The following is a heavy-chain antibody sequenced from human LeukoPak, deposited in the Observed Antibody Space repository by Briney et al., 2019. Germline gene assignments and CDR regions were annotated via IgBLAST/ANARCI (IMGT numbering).Heavy chain of an antibody. CDR2: IWYNGNT. CDR1: GFTFSTYG. V-gene: IGHV3-33*01. J-gene: IGHJ4*02. Sequence: GGSLRLSCAASGFTFSTYGMHWVRQAPGKGLEWASDIWYNGNTYYADSVKGRFTISRDNSKSTLYLQMNSLRAEDTAVYYCAREEGVDGTSGINNWGQGTLVIVSS. CDR3: AREEGVDGTSGINN. D-gene: IGHD4-23*01.